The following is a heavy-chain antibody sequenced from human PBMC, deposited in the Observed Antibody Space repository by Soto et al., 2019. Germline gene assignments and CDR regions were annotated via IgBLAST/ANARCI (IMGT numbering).Heavy chain of an antibody. D-gene: IGHD3-22*01. J-gene: IGHJ6*02. CDR1: GFTFNTYA. Sequence: GGSLRLSCAASGFTFNTYAMSWVRQAPGKGLEWVSIISGSGDTTFYADSVKGRFTISRDNAKNSLYLQMNSLRAEDTAVYYCARFYYDSSGYLPSPYYYYYGMDVWGQGTTVTVSS. V-gene: IGHV3-23*01. CDR3: ARFYYDSSGYLPSPYYYYYGMDV. CDR2: ISGSGDTT.